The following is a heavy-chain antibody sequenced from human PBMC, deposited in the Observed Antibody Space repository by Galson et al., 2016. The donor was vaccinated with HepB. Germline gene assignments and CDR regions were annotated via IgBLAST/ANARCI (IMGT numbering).Heavy chain of an antibody. CDR1: GYTFTTYD. Sequence: SVKVSCKASGYTFTTYDINWLRQAPGQGPEWMGWMNPTSENTGYAEKFQGRVTMTRNTSISTAYMELSSLTSEDTAIYYCARDKSWPRWYFDLWGRGTLVTVSS. CDR2: MNPTSENT. V-gene: IGHV1-8*01. CDR3: ARDKSWPRWYFDL. D-gene: IGHD6-13*01. J-gene: IGHJ2*01.